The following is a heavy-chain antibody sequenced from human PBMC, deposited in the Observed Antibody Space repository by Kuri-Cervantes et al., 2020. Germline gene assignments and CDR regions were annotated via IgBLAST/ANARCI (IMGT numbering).Heavy chain of an antibody. J-gene: IGHJ4*02. CDR3: AKRGSSGSYYNVRGGENYFDY. V-gene: IGHV3-23*01. D-gene: IGHD3-10*01. CDR2: ISGSGGST. CDR1: GFTFSSYA. Sequence: GGSLRLSCAASGFTFSSYAMSWVRQAPGKGLEWVSAISGSGGSTYYADSVKGRFTISRDNSKNTLYLQMNSLRAEDTAVYYCAKRGSSGSYYNVRGGENYFDYWGQGTLVTVSS.